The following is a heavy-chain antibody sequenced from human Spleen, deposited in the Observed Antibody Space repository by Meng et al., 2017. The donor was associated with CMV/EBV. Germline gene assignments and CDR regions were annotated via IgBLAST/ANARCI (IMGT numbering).Heavy chain of an antibody. CDR2: LYTSGST. V-gene: IGHV4-4*07. Sequence: VQLQVPGPGLHKPSETLSRTCTVSGGSIRSDYWCWTRQPAGKGLEWIGRLYTSGSTNYNPSLKSRVTMSVDTSKNQFSLKLSSVTAADTAVYYCARETAAVSYNWFDPWGQGTLVTVSS. J-gene: IGHJ5*02. CDR3: ARETAAVSYNWFDP. CDR1: GGSIRSDY. D-gene: IGHD6-13*01.